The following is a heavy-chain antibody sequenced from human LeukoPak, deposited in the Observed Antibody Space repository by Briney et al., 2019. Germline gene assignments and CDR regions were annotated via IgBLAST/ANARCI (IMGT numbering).Heavy chain of an antibody. CDR1: GGSISSSSYY. CDR3: AREITRELLEDIVDY. Sequence: PSETLSLTCIVSGGSISSSSYYWGWIRQPPGKGLEWIGSIYYSGSTYYNPSLKSRVTISVDTSKNQFSLKLSSVTAADTAVYYCAREITRELLEDIVDYWGQGTLVTVSA. D-gene: IGHD1-26*01. V-gene: IGHV4-39*02. J-gene: IGHJ4*02. CDR2: IYYSGST.